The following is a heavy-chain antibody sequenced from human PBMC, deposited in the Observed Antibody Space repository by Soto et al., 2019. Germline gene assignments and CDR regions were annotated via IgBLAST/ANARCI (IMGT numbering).Heavy chain of an antibody. D-gene: IGHD3-3*01. CDR1: GFTFSNYA. J-gene: IGHJ4*02. V-gene: IGHV3-23*01. CDR2: ISGSGGNT. CDR3: AKSLTYYDFWSGYFY. Sequence: EVQLLESGGGLVQPGGSLRLSCAASGFTFSNYAMSWVRQAPGKGLEWVSAISGSGGNTYYADSVKGRFTISRDNSKNTLYLQMNSLRAEDTAVYYCAKSLTYYDFWSGYFYWGQGTLVTVSS.